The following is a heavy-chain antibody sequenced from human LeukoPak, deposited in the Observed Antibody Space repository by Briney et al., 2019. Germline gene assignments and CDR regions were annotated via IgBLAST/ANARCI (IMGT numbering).Heavy chain of an antibody. CDR1: GFTLSNYA. D-gene: IGHD1-1*01. CDR3: ARGNAHAFDI. Sequence: GGSLRLSCAASGFTLSNYAMHWVRQAPGKGLEWVALISYDESKQHFADSVKGRFTISRDNAENTLYLQMNSLRAEDTAVYFCARGNAHAFDIWGQGTMVTVSS. J-gene: IGHJ3*02. CDR2: ISYDESKQ. V-gene: IGHV3-30-3*01.